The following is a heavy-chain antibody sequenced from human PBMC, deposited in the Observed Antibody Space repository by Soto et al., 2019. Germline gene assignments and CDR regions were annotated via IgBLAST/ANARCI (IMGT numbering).Heavy chain of an antibody. CDR3: ARAGFSYGHLLF. Sequence: SETLSLTCNVSGGPIKTGDYYWNWIRQPPGKGLEWIGYVFYSGATNYSPSLKSRAAISMDTSKNQFSLSLTSVTAADTAAYYCARAGFSYGHLLFWGQGIRVTVSS. D-gene: IGHD3-10*01. J-gene: IGHJ4*02. CDR1: GGPIKTGDYY. CDR2: VFYSGAT. V-gene: IGHV4-30-4*01.